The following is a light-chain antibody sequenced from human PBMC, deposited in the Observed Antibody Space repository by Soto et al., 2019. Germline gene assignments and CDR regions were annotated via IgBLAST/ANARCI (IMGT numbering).Light chain of an antibody. J-gene: IGLJ1*01. V-gene: IGLV2-23*01. CDR1: SSEVGTFNL. CDR3: CSYAGTRTSWV. CDR2: EGT. Sequence: QSVLTQPASVSGFLGQSITMSCTGSSSEVGTFNLVSWFQQHPGKAPKLLIFEGTKWPSGVSDRFSGSKSGNTASLTISGLQAEDEADYHCCSYAGTRTSWVFGTGTKVTVL.